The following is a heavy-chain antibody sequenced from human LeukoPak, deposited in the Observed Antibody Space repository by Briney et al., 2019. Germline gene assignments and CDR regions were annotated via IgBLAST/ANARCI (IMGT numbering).Heavy chain of an antibody. Sequence: GGSLRLSCAASGFTFSSYGMHWVRQAPGKGLEWVAVISYDGSNKYYADSVKGRFTISRDNSKNTLYLQMNSLRAEDTAVYYCAKARSGGSCPGYWGQGTLVTVSS. CDR2: ISYDGSNK. CDR3: AKARSGGSCPGY. V-gene: IGHV3-30*18. D-gene: IGHD2-15*01. CDR1: GFTFSSYG. J-gene: IGHJ4*02.